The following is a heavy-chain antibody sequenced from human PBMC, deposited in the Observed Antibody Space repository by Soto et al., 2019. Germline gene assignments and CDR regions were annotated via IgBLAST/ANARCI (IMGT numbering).Heavy chain of an antibody. CDR3: ARGASSVTTFYFDL. D-gene: IGHD4-17*01. Sequence: QVQLVQSGAEVKKPGASMKVSCKASGYTFTSYAMHWVRQAPGQSLEWMGWINPGNGNTRHSQKLQGRVTITRDTSARTAYMELSSLRSEDTDVYYCARGASSVTTFYFDLWGRGTLVTVSS. V-gene: IGHV1-3*01. J-gene: IGHJ2*01. CDR1: GYTFTSYA. CDR2: INPGNGNT.